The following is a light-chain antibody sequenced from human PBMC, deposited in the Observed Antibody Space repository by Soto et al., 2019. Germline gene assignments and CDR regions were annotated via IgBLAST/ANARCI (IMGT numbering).Light chain of an antibody. CDR1: QGISKY. V-gene: IGKV1-33*01. CDR2: EAS. J-gene: IGKJ3*01. Sequence: DIQMTQSPSSLSASVADRVTITCQASQGISKYLNWYQHKPGKAPKLLIYEASNLETGVPSRFSGSGSGTDFTFTISSLQPEDIATYYCQQYENIPFAFGPGTTVDIK. CDR3: QQYENIPFA.